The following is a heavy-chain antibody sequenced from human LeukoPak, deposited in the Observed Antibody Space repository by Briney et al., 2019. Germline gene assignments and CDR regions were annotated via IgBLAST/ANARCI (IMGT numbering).Heavy chain of an antibody. D-gene: IGHD6-13*01. J-gene: IGHJ4*02. CDR2: MNPNSGNT. CDR1: GYTFTSYD. V-gene: IGHV1-8*03. CDR3: AGGSGYSSSWSDY. Sequence: ASVKVSRKASGYTFTSYDINRVRQPTGQGLEWVGWMNPNSGNTGYAQKFQGRVTSTRNTSISTAYMELSSLRSEDTAVYYCAGGSGYSSSWSDYWGEGGMVTVSS.